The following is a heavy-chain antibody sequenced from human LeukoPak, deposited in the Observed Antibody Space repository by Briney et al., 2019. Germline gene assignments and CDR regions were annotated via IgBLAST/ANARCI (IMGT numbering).Heavy chain of an antibody. D-gene: IGHD6-13*01. J-gene: IGHJ4*02. V-gene: IGHV3-30*02. CDR1: GFTFSSYG. CDR2: IRYDGSIK. Sequence: GGSLRLSCAASGFTFSSYGMDWDRQAPGKGLEWVAFIRYDGSIKHYADSVKGRFTVSRDNSKNTLYLQMNSLRVEDTAVYYCARGGPAAGRFDYWGQGTLVTVSS. CDR3: ARGGPAAGRFDY.